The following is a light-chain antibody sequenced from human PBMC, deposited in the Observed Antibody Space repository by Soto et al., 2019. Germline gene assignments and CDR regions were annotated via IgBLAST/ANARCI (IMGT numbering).Light chain of an antibody. CDR1: SSDVGSYNF. CDR3: CADAGGSTYV. J-gene: IGLJ1*01. Sequence: QSVLTQPASVSGSPGQSITISCTRTSSDVGSYNFVSWYQQHPGEVPKVMIYEVSKRPSGVSDRFSGSKSGNTASLTISGLQAEDEADYYCCADAGGSTYVFGTGTKVTVL. CDR2: EVS. V-gene: IGLV2-23*02.